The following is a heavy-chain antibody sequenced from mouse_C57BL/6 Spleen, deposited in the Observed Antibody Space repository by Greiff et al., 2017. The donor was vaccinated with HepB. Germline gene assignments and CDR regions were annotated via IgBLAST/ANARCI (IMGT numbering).Heavy chain of an antibody. CDR3: ARDLTTVVATYYFDF. CDR1: GYTFTSYW. D-gene: IGHD1-1*01. V-gene: IGHV1-72*01. J-gene: IGHJ2*01. CDR2: IDPNSGGT. Sequence: QVQLQQPGAELVKPGASVKLSCTASGYTFTSYWMHWVQQRPGRGLEWIGRIDPNSGGTKYNEKFKSKATLTVDKPSSTSYMQLCSLTSEDSAVYYCARDLTTVVATYYFDFWGQGATLTVSS.